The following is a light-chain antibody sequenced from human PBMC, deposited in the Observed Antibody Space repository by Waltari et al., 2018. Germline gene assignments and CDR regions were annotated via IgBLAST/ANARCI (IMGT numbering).Light chain of an antibody. CDR1: QSLRHSSGNNY. CDR3: MQALRIPWT. V-gene: IGKV2-28*01. Sequence: DIVMTQSPLSLPVTPGEPASISCRSSQSLRHSSGNNYLDWYVQKPGKSPQLLIYLGSSRAPGVPDRFSGSESGTDFTLKISSVEAEDVGVYYCMQALRIPWTFGQGTKVEIK. J-gene: IGKJ1*01. CDR2: LGS.